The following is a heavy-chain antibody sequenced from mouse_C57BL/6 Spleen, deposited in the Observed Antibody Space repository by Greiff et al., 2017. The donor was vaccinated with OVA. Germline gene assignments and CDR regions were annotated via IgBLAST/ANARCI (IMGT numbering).Heavy chain of an antibody. CDR1: GYAFTNYL. D-gene: IGHD3-1*01. CDR2: INPGSGGT. CDR3: ARRAFNWYVDV. V-gene: IGHV1-54*01. Sequence: VQLQQSGAELVRPGTSVKVSCKASGYAFTNYLIEWVKQRPGQGLEWIGVINPGSGGTNYNEKFKGKATLTADKSSSTAYMQLSSLTSEDSAVYFCARRAFNWYVDVWGTGTTVTVSS. J-gene: IGHJ1*03.